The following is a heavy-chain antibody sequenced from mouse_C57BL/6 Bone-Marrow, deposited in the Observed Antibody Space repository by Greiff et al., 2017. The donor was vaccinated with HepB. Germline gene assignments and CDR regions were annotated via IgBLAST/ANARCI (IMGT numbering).Heavy chain of an antibody. CDR3: ARRDRQLRLPYYFDY. V-gene: IGHV1-19*01. CDR1: GYTFTDYY. J-gene: IGHJ2*01. D-gene: IGHD3-2*02. Sequence: EVQLVESGPVLVKPGASVKMSCKASGYTFTDYYMNWVKQSHGKSLEWIGVINPYNGGTSYNQKFKGKATLTVDNSSSTAYMELNSLTSEDSAVYYCARRDRQLRLPYYFDYWGQGTTLTVSS. CDR2: INPYNGGT.